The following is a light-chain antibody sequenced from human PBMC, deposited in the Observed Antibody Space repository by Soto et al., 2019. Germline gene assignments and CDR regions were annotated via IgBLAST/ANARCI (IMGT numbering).Light chain of an antibody. CDR1: QGIRSA. CDR3: PRYGTSTT. J-gene: IGKJ1*01. V-gene: IGKV1-6*01. CDR2: AAS. Sequence: AIQMTQSPPSLSASVGDRVTITCRTSQGIRSALGWYQQKPGKVPKLLIYAASTLQSGVPSRFSGSGSGRDFTLTISRLEPEDSAVYYCPRYGTSTTFGQGTKV.